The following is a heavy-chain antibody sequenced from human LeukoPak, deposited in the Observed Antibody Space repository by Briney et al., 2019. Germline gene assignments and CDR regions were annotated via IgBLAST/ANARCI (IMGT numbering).Heavy chain of an antibody. Sequence: GGSLRLSCAASGFTFSSYSMNWVRQAPGKGLEWVSSISSSSSYIYYADSVKGRFTISRDNAKNSLYLQMISLRAEDTAVYYCARDLSAVAGTYYFDYWGQGTLVTVSS. D-gene: IGHD6-19*01. CDR2: ISSSSSYI. CDR1: GFTFSSYS. V-gene: IGHV3-21*01. CDR3: ARDLSAVAGTYYFDY. J-gene: IGHJ4*02.